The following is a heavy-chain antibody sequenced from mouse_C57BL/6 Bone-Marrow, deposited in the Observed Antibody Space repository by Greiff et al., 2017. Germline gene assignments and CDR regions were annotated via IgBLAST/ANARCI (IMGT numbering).Heavy chain of an antibody. CDR1: GYTFTSYW. CDR2: IYPGSGST. Sequence: QVQLQQSGAELVKPGASVKMSCKASGYTFTSYWITWVKQRPGQGLEWIGDIYPGSGSTNYNEKFKSKATLSVDTASSTAYMQLSSLPSEDSAVYYCSNNWYFDVGGTGTTVTVAS. J-gene: IGHJ1*03. V-gene: IGHV1-55*01. CDR3: SNNWYFDV.